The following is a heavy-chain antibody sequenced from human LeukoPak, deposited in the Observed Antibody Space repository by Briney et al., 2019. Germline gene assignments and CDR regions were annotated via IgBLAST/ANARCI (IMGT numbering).Heavy chain of an antibody. J-gene: IGHJ5*02. CDR3: ARGATTTRFGRFDP. V-gene: IGHV3-7*04. CDR2: IKQDGSEK. Sequence: GGSLRLSCAASGFTFSTFAMIWVRQPPGKGLEWVANIKQDGSEKYYVDSVKGRFTISRDNAKNSLYLQMNSLRAEDTAVYYCARGATTTRFGRFDPWGQGTLVIVSS. CDR1: GFTFSTFA. D-gene: IGHD4-17*01.